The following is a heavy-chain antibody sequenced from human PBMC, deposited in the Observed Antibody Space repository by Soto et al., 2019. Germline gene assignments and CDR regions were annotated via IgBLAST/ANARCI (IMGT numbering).Heavy chain of an antibody. J-gene: IGHJ5*02. CDR2: IFYLGSS. Sequence: XETLSLTCTVSGDSIISSDFYWGWVRQPPGKGLEWIGGIFYLGSSYYNPSLKSRVTMSVDTSKNQFSLRLRSVTAADTALYFCARNSLELRKNNWFDPWGQGIMVTVSS. V-gene: IGHV4-39*01. CDR1: GDSIISSDFY. CDR3: ARNSLELRKNNWFDP. D-gene: IGHD1-7*01.